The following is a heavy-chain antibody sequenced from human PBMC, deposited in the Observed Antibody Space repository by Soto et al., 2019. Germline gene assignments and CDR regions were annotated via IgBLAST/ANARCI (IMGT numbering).Heavy chain of an antibody. CDR2: INPSGGST. CDR1: XXXFXSXY. V-gene: IGHV1-46*01. Sequence: QVQLVQSGAEXKXPXXXXXVSXKASXXXFXSXYMHWVRQAPGQGLEWMGIINPSGGSTSYAQKFQGRVTMTRDTSTSTVYMELSSLRSEDTAVYYXXXDPXHXGXXHHFDYWGQGTLVTVSS. J-gene: IGHJ4*02. CDR3: XXDPXHXGXXHHFDY.